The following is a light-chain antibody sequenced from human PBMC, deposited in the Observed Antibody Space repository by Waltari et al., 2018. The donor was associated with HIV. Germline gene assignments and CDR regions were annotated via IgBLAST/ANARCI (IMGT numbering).Light chain of an antibody. Sequence: SFELTQPPSVSVSPGQTARITCSGLHYRMGAWYQLKAGHALSMIIFRDCKRPPWIPTRFAGSRSGTRLTLTITGVQDDDVAEYVCQSTFGTGTIIFGAGT. CDR1: HYRM. CDR2: RDC. V-gene: IGLV3-25*03. J-gene: IGLJ2*01. CDR3: QSTFGTGTII.